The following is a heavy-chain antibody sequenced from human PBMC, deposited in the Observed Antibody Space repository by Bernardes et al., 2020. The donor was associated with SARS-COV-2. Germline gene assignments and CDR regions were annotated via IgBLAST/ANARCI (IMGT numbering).Heavy chain of an antibody. D-gene: IGHD3-9*01. V-gene: IGHV3-23*01. Sequence: GGSLRLSCVTSGFAFNTYSMSWVRQAPGKGLEWVSSIGGGGDIFYADAVKGRFTVARDDSRNTLYLQMRSLRAEDTAVYYCEKDNIRSNSRYDKYDMWGRGTVVTV. CDR2: IGGGGDI. CDR3: EKDNIRSNSRYDKYDM. CDR1: GFAFNTYS. J-gene: IGHJ3*02.